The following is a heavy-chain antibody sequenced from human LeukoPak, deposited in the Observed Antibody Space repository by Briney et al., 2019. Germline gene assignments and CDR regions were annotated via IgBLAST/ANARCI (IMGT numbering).Heavy chain of an antibody. Sequence: ASVKVSCKASGYTFTSYGISWVRQAPGQGLEWMGWVSAYNGNTNYAQKLQGRVTMTRNTSISTAYMELSSLRSEDTAVYYCAREEGSITIFGVVKGMDVWGQGTTVTVSS. CDR1: GYTFTSYG. J-gene: IGHJ6*02. CDR3: AREEGSITIFGVVKGMDV. V-gene: IGHV1-18*01. D-gene: IGHD3-3*01. CDR2: VSAYNGNT.